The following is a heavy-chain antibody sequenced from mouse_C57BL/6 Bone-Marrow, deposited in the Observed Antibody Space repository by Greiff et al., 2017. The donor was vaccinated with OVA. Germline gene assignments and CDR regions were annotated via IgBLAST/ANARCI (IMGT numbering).Heavy chain of an antibody. Sequence: QVQLKQSGAELVRPGTSVKVSCKASGYAFTNYLIEWVKQRPGQGLEWIGVINPGSGGTKYNEKFKGKATLTADKSSRTAYMQISSLTSEDSAVYFCARWGIYYDYYYYAMDYWYQGTSVTVSS. CDR1: GYAFTNYL. J-gene: IGHJ4*01. V-gene: IGHV1-54*01. D-gene: IGHD2-4*01. CDR3: ARWGIYYDYYYYAMDY. CDR2: INPGSGGT.